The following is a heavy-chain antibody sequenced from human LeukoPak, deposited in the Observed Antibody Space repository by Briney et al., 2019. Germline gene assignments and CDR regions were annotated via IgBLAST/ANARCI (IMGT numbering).Heavy chain of an antibody. CDR3: AREAQGPVTYMDV. CDR2: IHGSGETT. CDR1: ALRFSSFA. D-gene: IGHD3-10*01. J-gene: IGHJ6*03. V-gene: IGHV3-23*01. Sequence: GGSLRLSCAASALRFSSFAMTWVRQVPGKGLEWVSGIHGSGETTYYADSVKGRFTISRDNAKNTLYLQMNSLRAEDTAVYYCAREAQGPVTYMDVWGKGTTVTVSS.